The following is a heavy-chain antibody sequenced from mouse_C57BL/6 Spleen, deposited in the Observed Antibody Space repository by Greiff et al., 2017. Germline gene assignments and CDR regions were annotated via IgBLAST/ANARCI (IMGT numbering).Heavy chain of an antibody. CDR2: IYPGDGDT. V-gene: IGHV1-82*01. D-gene: IGHD1-2*01. CDR1: GYAFSSSW. CDR3: ARGSTARGAMDY. J-gene: IGHJ4*01. Sequence: QVQLQQSGPELVKPGASVKISCKASGYAFSSSWMNWVKQRPGKGLEWIGRIYPGDGDTNYNGKFKGKATLTADKSSSTAYMQLSSLTSEDSAVYFCARGSTARGAMDYWGQGTSVTVSS.